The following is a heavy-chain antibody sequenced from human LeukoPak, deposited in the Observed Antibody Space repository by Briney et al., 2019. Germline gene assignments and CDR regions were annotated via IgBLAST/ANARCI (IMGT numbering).Heavy chain of an antibody. CDR2: INPNSGGT. Sequence: GASVKVSCKASGYTFTGYYMHWVRQAPGQGLEWMGRINPNSGGTNYAQKFQGRVTMTRDTSISTAYMELSRLRSDDTAVYYCARVKGWYYYDSSGLYDAFDIWGQGTMVTVSS. V-gene: IGHV1-2*06. CDR3: ARVKGWYYYDSSGLYDAFDI. D-gene: IGHD3-22*01. CDR1: GYTFTGYY. J-gene: IGHJ3*02.